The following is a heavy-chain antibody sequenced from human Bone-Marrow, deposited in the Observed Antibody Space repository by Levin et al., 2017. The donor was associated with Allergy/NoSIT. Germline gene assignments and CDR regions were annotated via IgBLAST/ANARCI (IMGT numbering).Heavy chain of an antibody. CDR1: GGSISSSSYY. D-gene: IGHD5-12*01. V-gene: IGHV4-39*07. J-gene: IGHJ6*04. CDR2: IYYSGST. CDR3: AREVAYEGPSDYSGMDV. Sequence: ESLKISCTVSGGSISSSSYYWGWIRQPPGKGLEWIGTIYYSGSTYYNPSLKSRVTISIDMSKNQFSLKLSSVTAADTAVYYCAREVAYEGPSDYSGMDVWGEGTTVTVSS.